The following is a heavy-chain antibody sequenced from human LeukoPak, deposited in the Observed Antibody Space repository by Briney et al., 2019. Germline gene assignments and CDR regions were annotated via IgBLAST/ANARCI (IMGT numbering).Heavy chain of an antibody. CDR2: INHSGST. J-gene: IGHJ5*02. Sequence: PSETLSLTCAVYGGSFSGYYWSWIRQPPGKGLEWIGEINHSGSTNYNPSLKSRVTISVDTSKNQFSLKLSSVTAADTAVYYCARGLTMVRGVIRTGWFDPWGQGTLVTVSS. CDR1: GGSFSGYY. V-gene: IGHV4-34*01. D-gene: IGHD3-10*01. CDR3: ARGLTMVRGVIRTGWFDP.